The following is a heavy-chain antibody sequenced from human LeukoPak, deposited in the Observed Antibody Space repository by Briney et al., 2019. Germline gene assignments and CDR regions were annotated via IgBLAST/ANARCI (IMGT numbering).Heavy chain of an antibody. CDR3: ARFGSGWWYNDY. CDR2: IYHTGNI. V-gene: IGHV4-59*11. J-gene: IGHJ4*02. CDR1: GASITSHY. Sequence: TSETLSLTCAVSGASITSHYWTWIRQPPGKGLEWIGYIYHTGNIKYNPSLNSRVTISIDTSKNQFSLKLSSVTAADTAVYYCARFGSGWWYNDYWGQGTLVTVSS. D-gene: IGHD6-19*01.